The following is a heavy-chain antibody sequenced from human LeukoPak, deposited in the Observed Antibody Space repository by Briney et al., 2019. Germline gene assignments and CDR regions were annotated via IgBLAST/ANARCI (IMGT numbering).Heavy chain of an antibody. CDR2: IWYDGSNK. J-gene: IGHJ5*02. CDR1: GFTFSSYS. Sequence: GGSLRLSCAASGFTFSSYSMNWVRQAPGKGLEWVAVIWYDGSNKYYVDSVKGRFTISRDNAKNSLYLQMNSLRAEDTAVYYCAREAGYSYGSNWFDPWGQGTLVTVSS. D-gene: IGHD5-18*01. CDR3: AREAGYSYGSNWFDP. V-gene: IGHV3-33*08.